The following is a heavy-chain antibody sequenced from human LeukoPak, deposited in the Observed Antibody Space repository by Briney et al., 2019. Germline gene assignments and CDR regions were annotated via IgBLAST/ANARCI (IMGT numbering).Heavy chain of an antibody. V-gene: IGHV1-69*06. CDR1: GGIFSSYA. CDR3: ASYRTYYYGSSGYYRPDAFDI. CDR2: IIPIFGTA. J-gene: IGHJ3*02. Sequence: ASVKVSCKASGGIFSSYAISWVRQAPGQGLEWMGGIIPIFGTANYAQKFQGRVTITADKSTSTAYMELSSLRSEDTAVYYCASYRTYYYGSSGYYRPDAFDIWGQGTMVTVSS. D-gene: IGHD3-22*01.